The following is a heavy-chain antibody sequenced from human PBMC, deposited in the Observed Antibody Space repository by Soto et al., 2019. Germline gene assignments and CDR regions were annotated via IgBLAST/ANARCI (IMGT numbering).Heavy chain of an antibody. Sequence: QLQLQESGPGLVKPSETLSLTCTVSGGSISSSSYYWGWIRQPPGKGLEWIGSIYYSGSTYYNPSLKSRVTISVDTSKNQFSLKLSSVTAADTAVYYCARPSGSYIYYFDYWGQGTLVTVSS. CDR1: GGSISSSSYY. V-gene: IGHV4-39*01. CDR2: IYYSGST. CDR3: ARPSGSYIYYFDY. J-gene: IGHJ4*02. D-gene: IGHD1-26*01.